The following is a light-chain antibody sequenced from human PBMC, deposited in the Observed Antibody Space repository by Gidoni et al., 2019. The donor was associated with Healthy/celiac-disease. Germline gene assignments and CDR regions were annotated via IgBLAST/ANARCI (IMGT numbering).Light chain of an antibody. CDR1: QSLLDSDDVNTF. Sequence: DTVTTPTPLSLPVTPGAPAPIPSRSSQSLLDSDDVNTFLDWYLQNPGHSPQLLIYPLSYRASGVPDRFSGSGSGTDFTLKISRVEAEDVGVYYCMQRIEFPYTFGQGTKLEIK. CDR3: MQRIEFPYT. V-gene: IGKV2-40*01. CDR2: PLS. J-gene: IGKJ2*01.